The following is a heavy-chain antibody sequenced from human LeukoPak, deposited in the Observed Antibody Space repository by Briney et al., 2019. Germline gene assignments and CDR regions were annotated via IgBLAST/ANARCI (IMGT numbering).Heavy chain of an antibody. CDR2: IIGAGT. CDR3: ARDPNGDYVGAFDFQR. Sequence: PGASLRLSCAASGFTFSNYDLTWVRHAPRGSLEWVSSIIGAGTYYADSANVRFSISRDNYKNTLYLQMSSLRAEDTAVYYCARDPNGDYVGAFDFQRWGQGTLVTVSS. D-gene: IGHD4-17*01. CDR1: GFTFSNYD. J-gene: IGHJ1*01. V-gene: IGHV3-23*01.